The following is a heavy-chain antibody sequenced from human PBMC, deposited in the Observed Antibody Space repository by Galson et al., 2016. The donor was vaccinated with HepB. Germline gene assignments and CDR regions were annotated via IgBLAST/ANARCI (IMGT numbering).Heavy chain of an antibody. D-gene: IGHD5-12*01. CDR2: ISGSGGST. Sequence: SLRLSCAASGFSFSGYAMTWVRQAPGKGLEWVSSISGSGGSTYYEDSVRGRFTISRDNSKNTLYLQMNSLRAEDTAVYYCANRGTNRRGYSYYFDYWGQGTLVTVSS. CDR3: ANRGTNRRGYSYYFDY. J-gene: IGHJ4*02. V-gene: IGHV3-23*01. CDR1: GFSFSGYA.